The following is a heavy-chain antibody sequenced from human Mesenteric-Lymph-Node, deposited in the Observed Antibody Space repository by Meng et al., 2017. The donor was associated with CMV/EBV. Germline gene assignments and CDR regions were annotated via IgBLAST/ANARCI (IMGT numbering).Heavy chain of an antibody. CDR3: AKDNNYYGWWFDP. J-gene: IGHJ5*02. CDR2: IPYDGSNK. CDR1: GFTFSFYG. D-gene: IGHD3-22*01. Sequence: GESLKISCAASGFTFSFYGMYWVRQAPGKGLEWVAFIPYDGSNKYYADSVKGRFTISRDNSKNTLYLQMNSLRAEDTAVYYCAKDNNYYGWWFDPWGQGTLVTVSS. V-gene: IGHV3-30*02.